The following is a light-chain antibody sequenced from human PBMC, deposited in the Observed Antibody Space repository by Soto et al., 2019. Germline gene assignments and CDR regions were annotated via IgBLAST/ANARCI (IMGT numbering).Light chain of an antibody. Sequence: QSALTQPPSASGSPGQSVTISCTGTSSDVGKYDYVSWFQHHPGKAPKLIIYEVSKRPSGVPDRFSGSKSGSTASLTVSGLQTEDEADYYCNSYSSVTTLWVFGGGTKLTVL. V-gene: IGLV2-8*01. CDR2: EVS. CDR3: NSYSSVTTLWV. J-gene: IGLJ3*02. CDR1: SSDVGKYDY.